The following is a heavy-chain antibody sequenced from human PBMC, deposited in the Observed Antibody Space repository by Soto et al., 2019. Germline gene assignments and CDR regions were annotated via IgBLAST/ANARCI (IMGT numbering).Heavy chain of an antibody. CDR3: ARGWQWGTNFYGLDV. D-gene: IGHD3-16*01. V-gene: IGHV4-59*12. CDR1: GGSITNYF. CDR2: IYFSGST. Sequence: SETLSLTCTVSGGSITNYFWSWIRQPPGKGLEWIGYIYFSGSTSYNPSLKSRVTISEDTSKNQFSLRLKSVTAADTAVYYCARGWQWGTNFYGLDVWGPGTTVTVSS. J-gene: IGHJ6*02.